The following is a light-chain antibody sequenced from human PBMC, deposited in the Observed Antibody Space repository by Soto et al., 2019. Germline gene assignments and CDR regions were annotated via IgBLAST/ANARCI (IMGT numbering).Light chain of an antibody. CDR1: SSNIGSNY. CDR2: RNN. Sequence: QSVLTQPPSASGTPGQRVTISCSGSSSNIGSNYVYWYQQVPGTAPKLLFYRNNQRPSGVPDRFSGSKSGTSASLAISGLRSEDESDYYCAAWDDSLSGVVFGGGTQLTVL. J-gene: IGLJ2*01. V-gene: IGLV1-47*01. CDR3: AAWDDSLSGVV.